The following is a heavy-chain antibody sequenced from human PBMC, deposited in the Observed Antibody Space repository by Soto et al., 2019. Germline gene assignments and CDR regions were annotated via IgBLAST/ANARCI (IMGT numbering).Heavy chain of an antibody. CDR3: ATGRGVRGVIITTYYYYGLDV. CDR2: INHSGST. J-gene: IGHJ6*02. D-gene: IGHD3-10*01. V-gene: IGHV4-34*01. CDR1: GGSFSGYY. Sequence: PSETRSRTWAVYGGSFSGYYWSWIRQPPGKGLEWIGEINHSGSTNYNPSLKSRVTISVDTSKNQFSLKLSSVSAADTAVYYCATGRGVRGVIITTYYYYGLDVWGQGTTVTVSS.